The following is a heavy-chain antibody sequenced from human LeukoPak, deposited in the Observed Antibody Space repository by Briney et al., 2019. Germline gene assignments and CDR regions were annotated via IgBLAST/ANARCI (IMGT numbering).Heavy chain of an antibody. V-gene: IGHV3-21*01. CDR2: ISTSSSYI. J-gene: IGHJ4*02. CDR1: GFTLSTYN. Sequence: GGSLRLSCAASGFTLSTYNMKWVRQAPRKGLEWVSSISTSSSYIYYADSVKGRFTLSRDNARNSLSLQMNSLRAEDTAVYYCARDRDWNSGFDYWGQGTLVTVSS. CDR3: ARDRDWNSGFDY. D-gene: IGHD1-7*01.